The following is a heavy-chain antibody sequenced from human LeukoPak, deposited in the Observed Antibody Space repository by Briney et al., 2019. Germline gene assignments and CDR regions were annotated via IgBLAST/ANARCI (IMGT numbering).Heavy chain of an antibody. D-gene: IGHD5-12*01. CDR1: GGSFSGYY. Sequence: PSEILSLTRAVYGGSFSGYYWSWIRQPPGLGMEWIGEINHSGSTNYNPSLKSRVTISVDTSKSQFSLKLSSVTAADTAVYYCARRRYGYSGYDYWGQGTLVTVSS. J-gene: IGHJ4*02. CDR3: ARRRYGYSGYDY. CDR2: INHSGST. V-gene: IGHV4-34*01.